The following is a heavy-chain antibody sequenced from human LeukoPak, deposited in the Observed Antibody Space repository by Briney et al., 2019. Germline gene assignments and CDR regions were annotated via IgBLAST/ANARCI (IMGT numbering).Heavy chain of an antibody. CDR1: GFTFSSYS. V-gene: IGHV3-48*01. Sequence: GGSLRLSCAAFGFTFSSYSMNWVRQAPGKGLEWVSYISSSGTTIYYADSVKGRFTISRDSAKNSLYLQMNSLRAEDTAVYYCAKDIVGTIDYWGQGTLVTVSS. CDR3: AKDIVGTIDY. CDR2: ISSSGTTI. D-gene: IGHD2-15*01. J-gene: IGHJ4*02.